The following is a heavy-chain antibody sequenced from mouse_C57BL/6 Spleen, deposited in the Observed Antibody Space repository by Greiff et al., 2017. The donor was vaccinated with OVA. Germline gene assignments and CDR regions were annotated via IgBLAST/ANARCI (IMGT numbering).Heavy chain of an antibody. J-gene: IGHJ3*01. CDR3: GRLTLGQGFAY. V-gene: IGHV1-55*01. Sequence: QVQLKQPGAELVKPGASVKMSCKASGYTFTSYWITWVKQRPGQGLEWIGDIYPGSGSTNYNEKFKSKATLTVDTPSSTAYMQHSSLTSEDSAVYYCGRLTLGQGFAYWGQGTLVTVSA. CDR1: GYTFTSYW. CDR2: IYPGSGST. D-gene: IGHD3-3*01.